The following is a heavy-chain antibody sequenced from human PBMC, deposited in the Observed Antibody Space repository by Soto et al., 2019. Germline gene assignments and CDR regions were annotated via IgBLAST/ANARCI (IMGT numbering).Heavy chain of an antibody. D-gene: IGHD2-15*01. V-gene: IGHV3-49*03. J-gene: IGHJ5*02. CDR3: SRAGVVVVAATYDP. Sequence: PGGSLRLSCTASGFTFGDYAMSWFRQAPGKGLEWVGFIRSKGYGGTTEYAASVKGRFSISRDDSKSIAYLQMNSLKTEDTAVYYCSRAGVVVVAATYDPWGQGTPVTVSS. CDR1: GFTFGDYA. CDR2: IRSKGYGGTT.